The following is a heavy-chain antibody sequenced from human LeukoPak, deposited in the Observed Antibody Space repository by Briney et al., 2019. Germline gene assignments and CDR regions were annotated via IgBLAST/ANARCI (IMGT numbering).Heavy chain of an antibody. CDR2: IYSGGST. CDR3: ARATSWEYYFDH. CDR1: GFTVSSNY. Sequence: GGSLRLSCAASGFTVSSNYMSWVRQAPGKGLEWVSVIYSGGSTYYADSVKGRFTISRDNSKNTLYLQMNSLRGEDTAVYYCARATSWEYYFDHWGQGALVTVSS. D-gene: IGHD1-26*01. J-gene: IGHJ4*02. V-gene: IGHV3-53*01.